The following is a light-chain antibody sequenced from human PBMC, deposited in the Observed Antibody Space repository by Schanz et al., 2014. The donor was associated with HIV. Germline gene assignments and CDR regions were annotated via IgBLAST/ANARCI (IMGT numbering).Light chain of an antibody. J-gene: IGLJ2*01. CDR1: SSDVGGYDY. Sequence: QSVLTQPRSVSGSPGQSVTVSCTGTSSDVGGYDYVSWYQQHPGKAPKLIIYGVTKRPSGVPDRFSGSKSGNTASLTISGLQAEDEADYYCAAWDDSLNGVVFGRGTKLTVL. CDR3: AAWDDSLNGVV. CDR2: GVT. V-gene: IGLV2-11*01.